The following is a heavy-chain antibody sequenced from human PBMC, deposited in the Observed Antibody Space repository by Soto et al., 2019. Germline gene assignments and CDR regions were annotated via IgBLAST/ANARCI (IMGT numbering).Heavy chain of an antibody. CDR3: ARAHPKYYYYGLDV. CDR1: GGSISGYY. Sequence: TLSLTCTVSGGSISGYYWSWIRQPPGKGLEWIGFIYFTGNTNYKPSLESRVTISLDTSKNQFSLKVTSVTAADTAVYYCARAHPKYYYYGLDVWGQGTTVTVSS. CDR2: IYFTGNT. V-gene: IGHV4-59*01. J-gene: IGHJ6*02.